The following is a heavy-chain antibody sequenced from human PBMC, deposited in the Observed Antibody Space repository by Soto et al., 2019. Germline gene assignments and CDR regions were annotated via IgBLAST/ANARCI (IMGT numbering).Heavy chain of an antibody. D-gene: IGHD6-13*01. V-gene: IGHV4-34*01. Sequence: QVQLQQWGAGLLKPSETLSLTCAVYGGSFSGYSWSWIRQPPGKGLEWIGEINHSGSNNYNPSPKRRATISVDTSKTQVSPKLSSVTAADTAVYYCARGRYSSSWSDYWGQGTLVTVSS. CDR1: GGSFSGYS. J-gene: IGHJ4*02. CDR3: ARGRYSSSWSDY. CDR2: INHSGSN.